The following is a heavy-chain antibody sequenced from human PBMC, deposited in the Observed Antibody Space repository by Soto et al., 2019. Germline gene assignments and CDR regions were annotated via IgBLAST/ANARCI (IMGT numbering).Heavy chain of an antibody. D-gene: IGHD4-17*01. J-gene: IGHJ6*02. CDR2: IRSKANSYAT. Sequence: GGSLRLSCAASGFTFSGSAMHWVRQASGKGLEWVGRIRSKANSYATAYAASVKGRFTISRDDSKNTAYLQMNSLKTEDTAVYYCTRHDDYGDYGGYYYYGMDVWGQGTTVTVS. CDR3: TRHDDYGDYGGYYYYGMDV. CDR1: GFTFSGSA. V-gene: IGHV3-73*01.